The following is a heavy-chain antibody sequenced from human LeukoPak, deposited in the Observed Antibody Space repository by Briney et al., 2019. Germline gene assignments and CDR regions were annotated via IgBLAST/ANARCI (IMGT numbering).Heavy chain of an antibody. D-gene: IGHD1-7*01. CDR2: IYYSGST. V-gene: IGHV4-59*01. J-gene: IGHJ4*02. CDR1: GGSISSYY. CDR3: TSGNWNYYYFDY. Sequence: SETLSLTCTVSGGSISSYYWSWIRQPPGKGLEWIGYIYYSGSTNYNPSLKSRVTMSLDTSKNQFSLKLSSVTAADTAVYYCTSGNWNYYYFDYWGQGTLVTVSS.